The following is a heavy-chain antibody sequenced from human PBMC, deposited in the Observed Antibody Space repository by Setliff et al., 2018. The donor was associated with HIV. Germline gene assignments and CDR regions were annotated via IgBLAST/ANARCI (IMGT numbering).Heavy chain of an antibody. V-gene: IGHV1-69*05. J-gene: IGHJ4*01. CDR2: IIPAFGTA. CDR3: ARDGLLVAGIRFDY. CDR1: GGTFSSYA. D-gene: IGHD6-19*01. Sequence: GASVKVSCKTSGGTFSSYAVSWVRQAPGQGLERMGGIIPAFGTANYAQKFQGRVTITTDESTSTAYMELSGLRSEDTAVYFCARDGLLVAGIRFDYWGQGTLVTVSS.